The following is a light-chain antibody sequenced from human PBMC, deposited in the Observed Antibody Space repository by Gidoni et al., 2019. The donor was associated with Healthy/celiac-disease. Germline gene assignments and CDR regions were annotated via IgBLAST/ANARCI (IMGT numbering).Light chain of an antibody. CDR1: QSVSSN. V-gene: IGKV3-15*01. CDR2: GAS. J-gene: IGKJ2*01. CDR3: QQYNNWPYT. Sequence: IVMTQSPATLSVSPGERATLSCRASQSVSSNLAWYQQKPGQAPRLLIYGASTRATGIPARFSGSGSGTEFTLTIRSLQSADFAVYYCQQYNNWPYTFGQGTKLEIK.